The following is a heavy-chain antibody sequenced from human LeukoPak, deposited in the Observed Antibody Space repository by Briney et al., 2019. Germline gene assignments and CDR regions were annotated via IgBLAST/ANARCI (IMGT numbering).Heavy chain of an antibody. CDR3: ARDIIVVVPAAIKLGYYYYGMDV. V-gene: IGHV1-69*13. D-gene: IGHD2-2*01. CDR2: IIPIFGTA. CDR1: GGTFSSYA. J-gene: IGHJ6*02. Sequence: WASVKVSCKASGGTFSSYAISWVRQAPGQGLEWMGGIIPIFGTANYAQKFQGRVTITADESTSTAYMELSSLRSEDTAVYYCARDIIVVVPAAIKLGYYYYGMDVWGQGTTVTVSS.